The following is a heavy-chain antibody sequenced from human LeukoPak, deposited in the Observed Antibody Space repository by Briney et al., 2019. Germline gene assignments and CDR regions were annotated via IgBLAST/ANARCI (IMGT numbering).Heavy chain of an antibody. D-gene: IGHD6-19*01. J-gene: IGHJ4*02. V-gene: IGHV4-4*07. CDR2: VYYSGST. CDR1: GASISTYY. CDR3: ARVNQAVADHFDY. Sequence: SETLSLTCTVSGASISTYYWSWIRQPAGKGLEWIGRVYYSGSTNYNPSLKSRVTISVDTSKNQFSLKLYSVTAADTAVYYCARVNQAVADHFDYWGQGTLVTVSS.